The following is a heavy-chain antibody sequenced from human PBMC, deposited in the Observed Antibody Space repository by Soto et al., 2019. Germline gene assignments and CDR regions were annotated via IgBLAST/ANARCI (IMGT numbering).Heavy chain of an antibody. CDR3: ATMPCSSTSCLIDY. D-gene: IGHD2-2*01. V-gene: IGHV3-66*01. CDR2: IYSGGST. Sequence: GGSLRLSCAASGLTVSSNYMSWVRQAPGKGLEWVSVIYSGGSTYYADSVKGRFTISRDNSKNTLYLQMNSLRAEDTAVYYCATMPCSSTSCLIDYWGQGTLVTVSS. CDR1: GLTVSSNY. J-gene: IGHJ4*02.